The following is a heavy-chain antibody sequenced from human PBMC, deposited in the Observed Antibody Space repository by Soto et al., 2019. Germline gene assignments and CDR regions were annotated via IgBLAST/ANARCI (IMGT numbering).Heavy chain of an antibody. J-gene: IGHJ5*02. CDR3: ATLGNYPLYWFDP. CDR1: GGSISRGGYY. CDR2: IYYSGST. V-gene: IGHV4-31*03. Sequence: SETLSLTCSVSGGSISRGGYYWSWIRQHPGKGLELIGYIYYSGSTYYNPSLKSRSSISIDTSKNQFSLRLSSVTAADTAVYYCATLGNYPLYWFDPWGQGTLVTVSS. D-gene: IGHD7-27*01.